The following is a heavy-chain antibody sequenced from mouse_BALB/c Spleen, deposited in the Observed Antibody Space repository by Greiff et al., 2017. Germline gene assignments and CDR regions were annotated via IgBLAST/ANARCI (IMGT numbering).Heavy chain of an antibody. CDR3: ARHRYGVDY. V-gene: IGHV5-17*02. D-gene: IGHD2-14*01. Sequence: EVQLVESGGGLVQPGGSRKLSCAASGFTFSSFGMHWVRQAPEKGLEWVAYISSGSSTIYYADTVKGRFTISRDNPKNTLFLQMTSLRSEDTAMYYCARHRYGVDYWGQGTTLTVSS. J-gene: IGHJ2*01. CDR1: GFTFSSFG. CDR2: ISSGSSTI.